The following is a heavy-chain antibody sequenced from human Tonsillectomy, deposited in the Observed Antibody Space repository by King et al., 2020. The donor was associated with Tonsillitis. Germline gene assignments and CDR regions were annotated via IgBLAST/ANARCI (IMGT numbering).Heavy chain of an antibody. CDR2: MSYDGSMT. V-gene: IGHV3-30*03. CDR3: ARDLRTVAGHQNSYGLDV. CDR1: GFILRAFG. D-gene: IGHD6-19*01. Sequence: VQLVESGGGVVQPGRSLRLSCAASGFILRAFGLHWVRQAPGKGLEWVAVMSYDGSMTYYADAVQGRFTISRDNSKNTLSRQMNSLRAEDTAVYYGARDLRTVAGHQNSYGLDVWGQGTTVTVSS. J-gene: IGHJ6*02.